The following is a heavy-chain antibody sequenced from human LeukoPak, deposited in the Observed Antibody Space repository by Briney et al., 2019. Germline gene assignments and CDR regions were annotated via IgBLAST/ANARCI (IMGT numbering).Heavy chain of an antibody. D-gene: IGHD4-17*01. J-gene: IGHJ4*02. CDR1: GGTFSSYT. Sequence: SVKVSCKASGGTFSSYTISWVRRAPGQGLEWMGRIIPILGIANYAQKFQGRVTITADKSTSTAYMELSSLRSEDTAVYYCAREGVYGDYKLDDYWGQGTLVTVSS. CDR3: AREGVYGDYKLDDY. V-gene: IGHV1-69*04. CDR2: IIPILGIA.